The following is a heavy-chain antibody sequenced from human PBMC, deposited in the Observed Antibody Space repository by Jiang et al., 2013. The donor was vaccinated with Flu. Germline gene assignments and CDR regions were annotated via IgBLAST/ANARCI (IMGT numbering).Heavy chain of an antibody. Sequence: EVKKPGTSVKVSCKASGFTFTSSAMQWVRQARGQRLEWIGWIVVGSGNTNYAQKFQERVTITRDMSTSTAYMELGSLRSEDTAVYYCAADRSSSAPGGMDVWGQGTTVTVSS. J-gene: IGHJ6*02. V-gene: IGHV1-58*02. D-gene: IGHD6-6*01. CDR1: GFTFTSSA. CDR3: AADRSSSAPGGMDV. CDR2: IVVGSGNT.